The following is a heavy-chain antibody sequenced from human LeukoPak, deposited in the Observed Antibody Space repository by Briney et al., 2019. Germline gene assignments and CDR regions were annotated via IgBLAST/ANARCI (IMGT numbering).Heavy chain of an antibody. J-gene: IGHJ4*02. CDR2: ISSDGGSP. D-gene: IGHD1-26*01. CDR3: AKDLVGAEDY. CDR1: EFTFSNFG. V-gene: IGHV3-64*02. Sequence: PGGSLRLSCAASEFTFSNFGMHWVRQAPGKGLEYVSAISSDGGSPYYADSVKGRFTISRDNSKNTLYLQMNSLRAEDTAVYYCAKDLVGAEDYWGQGTLVTVSS.